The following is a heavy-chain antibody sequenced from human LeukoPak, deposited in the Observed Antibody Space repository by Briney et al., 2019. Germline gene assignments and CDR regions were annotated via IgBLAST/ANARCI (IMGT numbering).Heavy chain of an antibody. D-gene: IGHD6-19*01. J-gene: IGHJ4*02. CDR3: AKDQAVAELDY. CDR1: GFTFSSYG. Sequence: GGSLRLSCAASGFTFSSYGMHWVRQAPGKGLEWVAVISYDGSNKYYADSVKGRFTISRDNSKNTLYLQMNSLRAEDTAVYYCAKDQAVAELDYWGQGTLVTVSS. V-gene: IGHV3-30*18. CDR2: ISYDGSNK.